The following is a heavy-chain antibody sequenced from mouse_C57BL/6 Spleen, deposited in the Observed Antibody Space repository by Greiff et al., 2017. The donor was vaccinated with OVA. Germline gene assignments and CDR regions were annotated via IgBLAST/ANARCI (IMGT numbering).Heavy chain of an antibody. V-gene: IGHV1-9*01. Sequence: VQLQQSGAELMKPGASVKLSCKATGYTFTGYWIEWVKQRPGHGLEWIGEILPGSGSTNYNEKFKGKATFTADKSSNTAYMQISSLTTEYSAIYYWSRRGAYYSNLCFAYWGQRALVTVSA. CDR3: SRRGAYYSNLCFAY. J-gene: IGHJ3*01. CDR2: ILPGSGST. D-gene: IGHD2-5*01. CDR1: GYTFTGYW.